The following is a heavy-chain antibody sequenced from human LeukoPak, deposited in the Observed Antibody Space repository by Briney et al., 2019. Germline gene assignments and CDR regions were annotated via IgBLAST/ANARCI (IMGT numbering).Heavy chain of an antibody. J-gene: IGHJ4*02. Sequence: GGSLRLSCAASGFTFDDYGMSWVRQAPGKGLEWVSVIYSGGDTYYADSVKGRFTISRDNSKNTLYLQMNSLRAEDTAVYYCARVAVGAGTDYFDYWGQGTLVTVSS. D-gene: IGHD6-19*01. CDR3: ARVAVGAGTDYFDY. V-gene: IGHV3-53*01. CDR2: IYSGGDT. CDR1: GFTFDDYG.